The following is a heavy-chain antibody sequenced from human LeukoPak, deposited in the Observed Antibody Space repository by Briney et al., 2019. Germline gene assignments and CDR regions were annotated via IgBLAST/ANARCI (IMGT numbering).Heavy chain of an antibody. CDR2: ISYDGSNK. V-gene: IGHV3-30-3*01. CDR1: GFTFSSYA. Sequence: GSLRLSCAASGFTFSSYAMHWVRQAPGKGLEWVAVISYDGSNKYYADSVKGRFTISRDNSKNTLYLQMSSLRAEDTAVYYCARDPVVAATPTSGMDVWGQGTTVTVSS. J-gene: IGHJ6*02. CDR3: ARDPVVAATPTSGMDV. D-gene: IGHD2-15*01.